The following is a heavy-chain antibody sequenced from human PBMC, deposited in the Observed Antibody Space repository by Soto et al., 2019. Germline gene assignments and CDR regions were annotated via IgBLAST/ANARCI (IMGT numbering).Heavy chain of an antibody. CDR1: GFTFSSYS. V-gene: IGHV3-21*01. J-gene: IGHJ4*02. CDR2: ISSSSSYI. Sequence: GGSLRLSCAASGFTFSSYSMNWVRQAPGKGLEWVSSISSSSSYIYYADSVKGRFTISRDNAKNSLYLQMNSLRAEDTAVYYCARDTVRDWDGYNFDYWGQGTLVTVSS. CDR3: ARDTVRDWDGYNFDY. D-gene: IGHD4-17*01.